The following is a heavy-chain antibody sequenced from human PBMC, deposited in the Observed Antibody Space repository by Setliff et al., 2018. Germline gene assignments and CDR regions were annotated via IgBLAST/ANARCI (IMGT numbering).Heavy chain of an antibody. D-gene: IGHD2-15*01. V-gene: IGHV3-23*01. J-gene: IGHJ4*02. CDR3: ARTCSGSGCYAGLES. Sequence: GGLRLSCAASGFTFSNYAMSWVRQAPGKGLEWVSAISGSGGTRYYVDAVKGRFTISRGNSKNTVYLQMNSLRGEDTAVYYCARTCSGSGCYAGLESWGQGTPVTVSS. CDR2: ISGSGGTR. CDR1: GFTFSNYA.